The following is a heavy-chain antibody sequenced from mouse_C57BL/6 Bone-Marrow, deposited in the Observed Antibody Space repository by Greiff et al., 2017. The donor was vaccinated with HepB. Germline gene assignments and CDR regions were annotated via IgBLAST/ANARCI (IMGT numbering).Heavy chain of an antibody. CDR2: INPNNGGT. J-gene: IGHJ1*03. CDR3: ARKGWLRLYWYFDV. Sequence: EVQLQQSGPELVKPGASVKISCKASGYTFTDYYMNWVKQSHGKSLEWIGDINPNNGGTSYNQKFKGKATLTVDKSSSTAYMELRSLTSEDSAVYYCARKGWLRLYWYFDVWGTGTTVTVST. CDR1: GYTFTDYY. V-gene: IGHV1-26*01. D-gene: IGHD2-2*01.